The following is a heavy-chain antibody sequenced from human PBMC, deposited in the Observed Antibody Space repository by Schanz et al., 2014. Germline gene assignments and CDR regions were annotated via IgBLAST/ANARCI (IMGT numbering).Heavy chain of an antibody. D-gene: IGHD5-12*01. CDR1: GFTLSSYG. CDR3: ARKVVATIGGYYDN. Sequence: VRLVESGGGVVQPGRSLRLSCAASGFTLSSYGMHWVRQAPGKGLEWVSAISGSGGSTYYADSVKGRFTISRDNSKNTLYLQMNSLRAEDTAVYYCARKVVATIGGYYDNWGQGTLVTVSS. J-gene: IGHJ4*02. CDR2: ISGSGGST. V-gene: IGHV3-23*04.